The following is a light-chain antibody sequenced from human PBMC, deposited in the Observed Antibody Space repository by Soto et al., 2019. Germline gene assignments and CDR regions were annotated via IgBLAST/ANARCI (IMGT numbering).Light chain of an antibody. CDR1: QSVGTN. CDR2: GAS. J-gene: IGKJ5*01. Sequence: IVMTQYPATLSVSPGERVTLSCRASQSVGTNLAWYQQRPGQAPKLLIYGASTRATGIPARFSGSGSGTHFTLTISSLQSEDFVVYYCQQYDKWPPITFGQGTRLEIK. V-gene: IGKV3-15*01. CDR3: QQYDKWPPIT.